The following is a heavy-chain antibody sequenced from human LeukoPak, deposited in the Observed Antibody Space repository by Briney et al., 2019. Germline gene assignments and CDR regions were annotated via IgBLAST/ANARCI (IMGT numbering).Heavy chain of an antibody. J-gene: IGHJ6*02. Sequence: GRSLRLSCAASGFTFDDYAMHWVRQAPGKGLEWVAGISWSSGNIGYADSVKGRFTISRDNAENSLHLQMNSLRTKDTALYFCARDAWRRAFNYGMDVWGQGTTVAVSS. D-gene: IGHD5-12*01. CDR3: ARDAWRRAFNYGMDV. CDR1: GFTFDDYA. V-gene: IGHV3-9*01. CDR2: ISWSSGNI.